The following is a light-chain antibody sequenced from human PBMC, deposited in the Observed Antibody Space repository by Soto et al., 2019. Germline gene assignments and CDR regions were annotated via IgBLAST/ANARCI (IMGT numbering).Light chain of an antibody. CDR2: WAS. CDR3: QQYYSTPWT. CDR1: QSVLYSSNNKNY. Sequence: DIVMTQSPDSLAVSLGERATINCKSSQSVLYSSNNKNYLAWYQQKPGQPPKVLIYWASTRESGVPDRFSGRESGTDFTLTISNLQAEDVAVYYCQQYYSTPWTFGQETKVEIK. J-gene: IGKJ1*01. V-gene: IGKV4-1*01.